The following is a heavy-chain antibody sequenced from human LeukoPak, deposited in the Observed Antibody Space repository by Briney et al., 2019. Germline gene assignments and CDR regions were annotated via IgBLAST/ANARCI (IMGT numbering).Heavy chain of an antibody. V-gene: IGHV3-7*01. CDR3: ARVGLKGATTIRSSDY. CDR1: GFTFSSYW. CDR2: IKQDGSEK. J-gene: IGHJ4*02. Sequence: GGSLRVSCAASGFTFSSYWMSWVRQAPGRGLEWVAYIKQDGSEKYYVDSVKGRFTISRDNAESSLYLQMNSLRAEDSAVYYCARVGLKGATTIRSSDYWGQGTLVTVSS. D-gene: IGHD1-26*01.